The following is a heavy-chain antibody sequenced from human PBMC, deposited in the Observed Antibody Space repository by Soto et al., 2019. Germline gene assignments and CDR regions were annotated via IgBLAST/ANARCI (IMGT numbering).Heavy chain of an antibody. J-gene: IGHJ4*02. CDR2: IIPILGIA. V-gene: IGHV1-69*02. Sequence: QVQLVHSGAEVKKPGSSVNVSCKASGGTFSSYTISWVRQAPGQGLEWMGRIIPILGIANYAQKFQGRVTITADKSTSTAYMELSSLRSEDTAVYYCARAGTVATNGYWGQGTLVTVSS. D-gene: IGHD5-12*01. CDR1: GGTFSSYT. CDR3: ARAGTVATNGY.